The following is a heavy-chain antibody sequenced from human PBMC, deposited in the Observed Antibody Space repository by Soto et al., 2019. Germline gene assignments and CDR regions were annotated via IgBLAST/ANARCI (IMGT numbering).Heavy chain of an antibody. CDR3: AREEGYSYGYEYYYYGMDV. CDR1: GGSISSGGYY. J-gene: IGHJ6*02. D-gene: IGHD5-18*01. Sequence: LSLTCTVSGGSISSGGYYWSWIRQHPGKGLEWIGYIYYSGSTYYNPSLKSRVTISVDTSKNQFSLKLSSVTAADTAVYYCAREEGYSYGYEYYYYGMDVWGQGTTVTVSS. CDR2: IYYSGST. V-gene: IGHV4-31*03.